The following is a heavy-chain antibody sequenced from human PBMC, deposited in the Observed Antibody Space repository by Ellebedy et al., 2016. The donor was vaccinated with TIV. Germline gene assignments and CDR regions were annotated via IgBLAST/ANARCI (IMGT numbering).Heavy chain of an antibody. CDR2: IWYDGSNK. J-gene: IGHJ4*02. CDR3: ARDHPGYYDSSGHGY. D-gene: IGHD3-22*01. Sequence: GGSLRLSXAASGFTFSSYGMHWVRQAPGKGLEWVAVIWYDGSNKYYADSVKGRFTISRDNSKNTLYLQMNSLRAEDTAVYYCARDHPGYYDSSGHGYWGQGTLVTVSS. V-gene: IGHV3-33*01. CDR1: GFTFSSYG.